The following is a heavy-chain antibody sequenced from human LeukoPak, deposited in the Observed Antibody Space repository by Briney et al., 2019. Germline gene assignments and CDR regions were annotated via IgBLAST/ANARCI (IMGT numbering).Heavy chain of an antibody. CDR2: ISGSGGST. V-gene: IGHV3-23*01. J-gene: IGHJ4*02. CDR3: AKDHRTREYCSGGSCPHDY. Sequence: GGSLRLSCAASGFTFSSYAMSWVREAPGKGLEWVSDISGSGGSTYYADSVKGRFTISRDNSKNTLYLQMNSLRAEDTAVYYCAKDHRTREYCSGGSCPHDYWGQGTLVTVSS. D-gene: IGHD2-15*01. CDR1: GFTFSSYA.